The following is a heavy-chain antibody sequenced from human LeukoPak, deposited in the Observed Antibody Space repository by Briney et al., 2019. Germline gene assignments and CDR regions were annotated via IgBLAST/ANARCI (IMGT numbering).Heavy chain of an antibody. CDR3: ARALGGWFDP. Sequence: PSETLSLTCAVYGGSFSGYYWSWIRQPPGKGLEWIGEINHSGSTNYNPSLKSRVTISVDTSKNQFSLKLSSVTAADTAVYYCARALGGWFDPWGRGTLVTVSS. D-gene: IGHD3-16*01. V-gene: IGHV4-34*01. CDR2: INHSGST. J-gene: IGHJ5*02. CDR1: GGSFSGYY.